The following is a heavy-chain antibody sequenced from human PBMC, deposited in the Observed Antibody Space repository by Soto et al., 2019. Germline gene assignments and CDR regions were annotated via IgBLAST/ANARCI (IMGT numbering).Heavy chain of an antibody. CDR3: AKDPYNYPPYYYYGMDV. Sequence: GGSLRLSCAASGFTFSSYGMHWVRQAPGKGLEWVAVISYDGSNKYYADSVKGRFTISRDNSKNTLYLQMNSLRAEDTAVYYCAKDPYNYPPYYYYGMDVWGQGTTVTV. V-gene: IGHV3-30*18. CDR2: ISYDGSNK. J-gene: IGHJ6*02. D-gene: IGHD1-20*01. CDR1: GFTFSSYG.